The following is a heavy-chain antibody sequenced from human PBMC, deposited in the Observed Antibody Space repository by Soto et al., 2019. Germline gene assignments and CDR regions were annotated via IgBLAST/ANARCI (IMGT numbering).Heavy chain of an antibody. Sequence: QVQLQESGPGLVKPSQTLSLTCTVSGGSISSGGYYWSWIRQHPGKGLEWIGYIYYSGSTYYNPSLKSRVTRSVDTSKNQFSLKLSSVTAADTAVYYCAREARRDGYNYRFPDYWGQGTLVTVSS. CDR1: GGSISSGGYY. CDR2: IYYSGST. CDR3: AREARRDGYNYRFPDY. V-gene: IGHV4-31*03. D-gene: IGHD5-12*01. J-gene: IGHJ4*02.